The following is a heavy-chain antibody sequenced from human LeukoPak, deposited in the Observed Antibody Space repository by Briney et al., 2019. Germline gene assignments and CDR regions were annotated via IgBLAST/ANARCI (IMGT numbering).Heavy chain of an antibody. CDR2: ISGSGGST. J-gene: IGHJ5*02. CDR1: GFTFSSYE. V-gene: IGHV3-23*01. CDR3: AKDLRGVNWFDP. Sequence: AGGSLRLSCAASGFTFSSYEMNWVRQAPGKGLEWVSAISGSGGSTYYADSVKGRFTISRDNSKNTLYLQMNSLRAEDTAVYYCAKDLRGVNWFDPWGQGTLVTVSS.